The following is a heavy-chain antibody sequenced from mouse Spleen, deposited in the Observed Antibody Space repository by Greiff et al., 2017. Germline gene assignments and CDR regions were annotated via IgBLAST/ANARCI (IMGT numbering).Heavy chain of an antibody. V-gene: IGHV5-17*02. CDR2: ISSGSSTI. CDR1: GFTFSSFG. Sequence: EVNLVESGGGLVQPGGSRKLSCAASGFTFSSFGMHWVRQAPEKGLEWVAYISSGSSTIYYADTVKGRFTISRDNPKNTLFLQRTSLRSEDTAMYYCARYRVPYAMDYWGQGTSVTVSS. CDR3: ARYRVPYAMDY. J-gene: IGHJ4*01. D-gene: IGHD3-1*01.